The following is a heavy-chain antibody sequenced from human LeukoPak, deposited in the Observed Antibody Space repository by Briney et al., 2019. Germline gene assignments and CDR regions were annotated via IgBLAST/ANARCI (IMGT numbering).Heavy chain of an antibody. V-gene: IGHV1-69*04. J-gene: IGHJ4*02. D-gene: IGHD3-9*01. CDR3: ARETYYDILTGYYSDDY. CDR2: IIPILGIA. Sequence: ASVKVSCKASGGTFSSYAISWVRQATGQGLEWMGRIIPILGIANYAQKFQGRVTITADKSTSTAYMELSSLRSEDTAVYYCARETYYDILTGYYSDDYWGQGTLVTVSS. CDR1: GGTFSSYA.